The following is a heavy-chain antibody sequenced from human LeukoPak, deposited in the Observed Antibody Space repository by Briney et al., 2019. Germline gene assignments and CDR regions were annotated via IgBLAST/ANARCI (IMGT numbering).Heavy chain of an antibody. CDR2: ISYDGSNK. Sequence: GRSLRLSCAASGFTFSSYAMHWVRQAPGKGLEWVAVISYDGSNKYYADSVKGRFTISRDNSKNTLYLQINSLRAEDTAVYYCARDRGNDYFDYWGQGTLVTVSS. CDR3: ARDRGNDYFDY. V-gene: IGHV3-30-3*01. CDR1: GFTFSSYA. J-gene: IGHJ4*02.